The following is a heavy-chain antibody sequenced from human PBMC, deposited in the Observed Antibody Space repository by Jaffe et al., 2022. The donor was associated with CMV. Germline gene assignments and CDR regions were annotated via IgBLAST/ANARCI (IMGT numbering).Heavy chain of an antibody. CDR2: IYYSGST. V-gene: IGHV4-39*02. Sequence: QLQLQESGPGRVRPSETLSLSCTVSGAPISSGNKYWGWIRQPPGRGLEWIGSIYYSGSTYINPSLESRVTMSADTSKNDFSLNLSSVTAADTAVYYCARHSGYELFDYWGQGTLVTVSS. D-gene: IGHD5-12*01. CDR3: ARHSGYELFDY. CDR1: GAPISSGNKY. J-gene: IGHJ4*02.